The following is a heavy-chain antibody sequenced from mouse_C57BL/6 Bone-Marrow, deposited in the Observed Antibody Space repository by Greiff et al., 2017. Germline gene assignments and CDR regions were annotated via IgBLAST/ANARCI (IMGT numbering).Heavy chain of an antibody. V-gene: IGHV2-2*01. Sequence: QVQLQQSGPGLVQPSQSLSITCTVSGFSFTSYGVHWVRQSPGKGLEWLGVIWSGGSTDYNAAFISRLSISKDNSKSQVFFKMNSLQADDTAIYYCARMDGYYCYYAMDYWGQGTSVTVSS. CDR2: IWSGGST. J-gene: IGHJ4*01. D-gene: IGHD2-3*01. CDR1: GFSFTSYG. CDR3: ARMDGYYCYYAMDY.